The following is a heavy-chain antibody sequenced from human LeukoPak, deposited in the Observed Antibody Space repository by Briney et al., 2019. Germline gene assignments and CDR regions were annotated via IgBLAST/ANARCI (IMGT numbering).Heavy chain of an antibody. Sequence: SVKVSFKASGCTFSIYASSWVRQSPGQRLEWMGRIIPILGIANYAQKFQGRVTITADKSTSTPYMDLSSLRSEDTAAYQCASGRAAAGSGWFDPWGQGTLVTVSS. CDR3: ASGRAAAGSGWFDP. D-gene: IGHD6-13*01. J-gene: IGHJ5*02. CDR1: GCTFSIYA. V-gene: IGHV1-69*04. CDR2: IIPILGIA.